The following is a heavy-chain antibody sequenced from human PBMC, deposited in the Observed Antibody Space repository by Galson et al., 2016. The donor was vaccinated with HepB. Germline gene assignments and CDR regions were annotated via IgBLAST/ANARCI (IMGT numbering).Heavy chain of an antibody. Sequence: SLRLSCAASGFSFNNYGMHWVRQAPGKGLEWVAIIWSDGSSQLYADSVRGRFVISRDNSKNTLYLEMNSLRGGDTAVYYCARQYGRVFEYWGQGTLVTVSS. V-gene: IGHV3-33*01. J-gene: IGHJ4*02. D-gene: IGHD2/OR15-2a*01. CDR2: IWSDGSSQ. CDR3: ARQYGRVFEY. CDR1: GFSFNNYG.